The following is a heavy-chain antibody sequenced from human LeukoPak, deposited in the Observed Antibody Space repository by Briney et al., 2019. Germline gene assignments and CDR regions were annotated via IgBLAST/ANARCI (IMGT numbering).Heavy chain of an antibody. D-gene: IGHD3-10*01. CDR1: GFTFSSYA. J-gene: IGHJ4*02. CDR2: ISGSGGST. Sequence: GGSLRLSCAASGFTFSSYAMSWVRQAPGKGLEWVSAISGSGGSTYYADSVKGRFTISRDNSKNTLYLQMNSLRAEDTAVYYCAKGTLYYGSGYYSDYWGQGTLVTVSS. CDR3: AKGTLYYGSGYYSDY. V-gene: IGHV3-23*01.